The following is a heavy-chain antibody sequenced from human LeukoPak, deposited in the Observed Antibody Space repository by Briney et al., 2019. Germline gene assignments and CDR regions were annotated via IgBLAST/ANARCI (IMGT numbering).Heavy chain of an antibody. CDR1: GFTFSSYA. Sequence: GRSPRLSCAASGFTFSSYAMHWVRQAPGKGLEWVAVISYDGSNKYYADSVKGRFTISRDNSKNTLYLQMNSLRAEDTAVYYSASPRVVPAASYYYYYGMDVWGQGTTVTVSS. D-gene: IGHD2-2*01. CDR2: ISYDGSNK. V-gene: IGHV3-30*04. J-gene: IGHJ6*02. CDR3: ASPRVVPAASYYYYYGMDV.